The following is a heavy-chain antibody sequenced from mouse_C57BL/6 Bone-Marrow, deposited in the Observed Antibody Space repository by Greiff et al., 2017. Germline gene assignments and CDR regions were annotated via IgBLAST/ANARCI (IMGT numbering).Heavy chain of an antibody. V-gene: IGHV14-4*01. CDR3: TLPGMDY. Sequence: VQLQQSGAELVRPGASVKLSCTASGFNIKDDYMHWVKQRPEKGLEWLGWIDPENGDTEYASKFQGKATITADTSSNTAYLQLSSLTSEDTAVYYCTLPGMDYWGQGTSVTVSS. J-gene: IGHJ4*01. CDR1: GFNIKDDY. CDR2: IDPENGDT.